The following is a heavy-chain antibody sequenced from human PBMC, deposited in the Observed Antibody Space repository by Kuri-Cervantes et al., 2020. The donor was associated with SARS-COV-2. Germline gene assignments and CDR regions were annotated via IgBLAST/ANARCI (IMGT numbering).Heavy chain of an antibody. V-gene: IGHV3-23*01. J-gene: IGHJ4*02. CDR2: ISGSGGST. D-gene: IGHD3-3*01. Sequence: GGSLRLSCAASRFTFSSYAMNWVRQAPGKGLEWVSGISGSGGSTYYADSVKGRFTISRDNSKNSLYLQMNSLRAEDTAVYYCARAPRGYDFWNGDYWGQGTLVTVSS. CDR3: ARAPRGYDFWNGDY. CDR1: RFTFSSYA.